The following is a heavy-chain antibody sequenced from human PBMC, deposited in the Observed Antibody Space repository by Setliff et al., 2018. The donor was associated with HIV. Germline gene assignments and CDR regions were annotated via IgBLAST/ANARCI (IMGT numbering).Heavy chain of an antibody. Sequence: ASVKVSCKASGYTFLNYDINWLRQAPGQGLEWMGRLTPHSGDTISADRFQGRLVMTTNTSTTTAFMELISLRSDDTALYFCASGWGLWFGQLSILPLDPWGQGTLVTVSS. J-gene: IGHJ5*02. CDR1: GYTFLNYD. D-gene: IGHD3-10*01. CDR2: LTPHSGDT. CDR3: ASGWGLWFGQLSILPLDP. V-gene: IGHV1-8*01.